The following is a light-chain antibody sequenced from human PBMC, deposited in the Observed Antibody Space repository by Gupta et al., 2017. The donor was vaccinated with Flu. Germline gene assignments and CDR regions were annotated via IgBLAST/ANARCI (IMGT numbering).Light chain of an antibody. CDR3: ASWDDSLNGPV. J-gene: IGLJ3*02. CDR1: GSNIHINT. V-gene: IGLV1-44*01. CDR2: NND. Sequence: QSVLTQAPSASGTPGQRVTISCSGSGSNIHINTVTWYQHVPGAAPKLLIYNNDQRPSGVPDRFAGSKSGTSASLVISGLQSDDEADYYCASWDDSLNGPVFGGGTKLTVL.